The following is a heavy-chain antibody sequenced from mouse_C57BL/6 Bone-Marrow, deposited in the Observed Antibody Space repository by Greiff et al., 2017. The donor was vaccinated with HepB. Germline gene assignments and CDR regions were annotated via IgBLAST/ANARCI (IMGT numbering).Heavy chain of an antibody. CDR1: GFTFRSYA. CDR3: ARYDYYYFDY. D-gene: IGHD1-1*01. Sequence: DVKLVESGGGLVKPGGSLKLSCAASGFTFRSYAMSWVRQTPEKRLEWVATISDGGSYTYYPDNVKGRFTISRDNAKNNLYLQMSHLKSEDTAMYYCARYDYYYFDYWGQGTTLTVSS. J-gene: IGHJ2*01. CDR2: ISDGGSYT. V-gene: IGHV5-4*03.